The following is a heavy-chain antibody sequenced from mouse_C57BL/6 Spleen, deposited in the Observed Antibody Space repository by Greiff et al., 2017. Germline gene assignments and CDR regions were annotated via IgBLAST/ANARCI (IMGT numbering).Heavy chain of an antibody. V-gene: IGHV5-6*01. J-gene: IGHJ1*03. CDR1: GFTFSSYG. CDR2: ISSGGSYT. D-gene: IGHD1-1*01. Sequence: EVQLQQSGGDLVKPGGSLKLSCAASGFTFSSYGMSWVRQTPDKRLEWVATISSGGSYTYYPDSVKGRFTISRDNAKNTLYLQMSSLKSEDTAMYYCARVDSGSSYGWYFDVWGTGTTVTVSS. CDR3: ARVDSGSSYGWYFDV.